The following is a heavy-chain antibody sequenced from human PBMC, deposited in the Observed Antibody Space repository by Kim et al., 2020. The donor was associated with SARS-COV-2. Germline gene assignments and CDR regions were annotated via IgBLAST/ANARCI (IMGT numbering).Heavy chain of an antibody. Sequence: GGSLRLSCAASGFTMRNYWMNWLRQAPGKGLEWVSRIRGDGTSTTYADSVKGRFIISRDISKNTLHLQMNSVRVEDTAVYYCARSDWFDPWGQGTLVTVSS. CDR3: ARSDWFDP. J-gene: IGHJ5*02. V-gene: IGHV3-74*03. CDR2: IRGDGTST. D-gene: IGHD3-3*01. CDR1: GFTMRNYW.